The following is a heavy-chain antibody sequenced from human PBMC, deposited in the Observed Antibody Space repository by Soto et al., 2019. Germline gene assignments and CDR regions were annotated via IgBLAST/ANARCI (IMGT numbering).Heavy chain of an antibody. D-gene: IGHD6-25*01. CDR3: AKGRDTGYSSGWGIFHY. J-gene: IGHJ4*02. CDR1: GFTFSSYG. V-gene: IGHV3-30*18. CDR2: ISYDGSNK. Sequence: GGSLRLSCAASGFTFSSYGMHWVRQALGKGLEWVAVISYDGSNKYYADSVKGRFTISRDNSKTTLYLQINSLRAEDTAVYYCAKGRDTGYSSGWGIFHYWGQGTLVTVSS.